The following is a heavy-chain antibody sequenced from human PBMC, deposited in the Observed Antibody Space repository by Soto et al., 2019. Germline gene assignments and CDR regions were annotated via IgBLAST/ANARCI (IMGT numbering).Heavy chain of an antibody. V-gene: IGHV3-53*04. Sequence: GGSLRLSCAASGFTVSSNYMSWVRQAPGKGLEWVSVIYSGGSTYYADSVKGRFTISRHNSKNTLYLKMNSLRAEDTAVYYCAGAEIRFLEWLPVYYYYMDVWGKGTTVTVSS. CDR1: GFTVSSNY. CDR3: AGAEIRFLEWLPVYYYYMDV. J-gene: IGHJ6*03. D-gene: IGHD3-3*01. CDR2: IYSGGST.